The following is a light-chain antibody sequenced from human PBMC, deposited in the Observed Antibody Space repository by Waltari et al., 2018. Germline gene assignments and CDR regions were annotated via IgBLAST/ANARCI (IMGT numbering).Light chain of an antibody. J-gene: IGKJ1*01. CDR2: HAS. Sequence: EILLTQSPDTLSVSPGERVTLSCRASESIATTLAWYQQKPGQAPRLLIFHASSRATDIPAKFSGSGSGTEFTLTISSLQAEDFAVYYCQQYNNWPPSTFGQGTKVEFK. CDR3: QQYNNWPPST. CDR1: ESIATT. V-gene: IGKV3-15*01.